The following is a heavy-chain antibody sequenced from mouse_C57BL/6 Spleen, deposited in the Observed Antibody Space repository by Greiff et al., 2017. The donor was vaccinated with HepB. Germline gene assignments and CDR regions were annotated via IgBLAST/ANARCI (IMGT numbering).Heavy chain of an antibody. V-gene: IGHV1-55*01. CDR1: GYTFTSYW. CDR3: ARYDYDGYWFAY. Sequence: QVQLQQSGAELVKPGASVKMSCKASGYTFTSYWITWVKQRPGQGLEWIGDIYPGSGSTNYNEKFKSKATLTVDTSSSTAYMQLSSLTSEDSAVYYCARYDYDGYWFAYWGQGTLVTVSA. D-gene: IGHD2-4*01. J-gene: IGHJ3*01. CDR2: IYPGSGST.